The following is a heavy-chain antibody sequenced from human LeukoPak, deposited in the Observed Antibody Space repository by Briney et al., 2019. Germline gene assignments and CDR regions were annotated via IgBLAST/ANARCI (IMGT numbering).Heavy chain of an antibody. CDR3: AKGGGILTGYYLYWYFDL. D-gene: IGHD3-9*01. J-gene: IGHJ2*01. CDR2: ISRSGSST. Sequence: SGGSLRLSCAASGFTFSAYAMSWVRQAPGKGLEWVSAISRSGSSTDYADSVKGRFTISRDNSKNTLYLQMNSLRPEDTAVYYCAKGGGILTGYYLYWYFDLWGRGTLVTVSS. CDR1: GFTFSAYA. V-gene: IGHV3-23*01.